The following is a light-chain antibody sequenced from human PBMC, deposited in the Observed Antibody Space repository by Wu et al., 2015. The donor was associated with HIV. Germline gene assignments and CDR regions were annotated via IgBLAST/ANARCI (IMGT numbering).Light chain of an antibody. CDR2: DAF. CDR1: QSVSSY. CDR3: QQRSNRPLT. V-gene: IGKV3-11*01. Sequence: EIVLTQSPATLSLSPGERATLSCRASQSVSSYLGWYQQKPGQAPRLLIYDAFKRATGIPTRFSGSGSGTDFTLTISSLEPEDFAVYYCQQRSNRPLTFGGGTKVEIK. J-gene: IGKJ4*01.